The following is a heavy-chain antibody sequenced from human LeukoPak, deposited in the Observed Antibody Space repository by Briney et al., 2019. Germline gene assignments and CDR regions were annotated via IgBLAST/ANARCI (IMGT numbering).Heavy chain of an antibody. V-gene: IGHV3-49*03. CDR2: TRSKAYGGTT. Sequence: GGSLRLSCTASGFTFGDYTMSWFRQAPGKGLEWVGFTRSKAYGGTTEYAASVKDRFTISRDDSRSIAYLQMNSLKIEDTAVYYCTKYIAAADPYCFDYWGQGTLVTVSS. J-gene: IGHJ4*02. CDR3: TKYIAAADPYCFDY. D-gene: IGHD6-13*01. CDR1: GFTFGDYT.